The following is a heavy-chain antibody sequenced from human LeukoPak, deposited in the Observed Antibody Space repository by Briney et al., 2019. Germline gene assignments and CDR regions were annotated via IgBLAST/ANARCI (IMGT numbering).Heavy chain of an antibody. V-gene: IGHV3-49*04. Sequence: GGSLRLSCTASGFTFGDYAMSWVRQAPGKGLEWVGFIRSKAYGGTTEYAASVKGRFTISRDDSKSIAYLQMNSLKTEDTAVYYCTRDSGTTLPWFDPWGQGTLVTVSS. CDR3: TRDSGTTLPWFDP. CDR2: IRSKAYGGTT. D-gene: IGHD1-7*01. CDR1: GFTFGDYA. J-gene: IGHJ5*02.